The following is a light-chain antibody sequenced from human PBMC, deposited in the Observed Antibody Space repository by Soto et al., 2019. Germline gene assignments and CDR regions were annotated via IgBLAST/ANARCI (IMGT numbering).Light chain of an antibody. CDR3: QQHNSYPRT. J-gene: IGKJ1*01. CDR2: ATS. Sequence: DIQISKFPSSLSASLVDRVTIPCRASQGISSDLAWYQQKPGQAPRLLIYATSTWAGDAPARFSGSGSGTDFTLTISSLQSEDFAAYYCQQHNSYPRTFGQGTQV. V-gene: IGKV1-9*01. CDR1: QGISSD.